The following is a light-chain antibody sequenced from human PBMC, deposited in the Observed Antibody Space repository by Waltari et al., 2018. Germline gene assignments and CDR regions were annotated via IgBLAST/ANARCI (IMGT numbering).Light chain of an antibody. Sequence: QLVLTQSPSASASLGASVKLTCTLSSGHSTNVIAWLQKRPEKGPRYLMKVNSDGSHNKGDGIPDRFSGSSSWAGRYLTISSLQSEDEADYYCQTGGHGTWVFGGGTKLTVL. CDR3: QTGGHGTWV. CDR2: VNSDGSH. CDR1: SGHSTNV. V-gene: IGLV4-69*01. J-gene: IGLJ3*02.